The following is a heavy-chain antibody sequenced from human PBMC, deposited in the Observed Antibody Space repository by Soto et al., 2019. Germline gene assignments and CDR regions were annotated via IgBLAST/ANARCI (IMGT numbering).Heavy chain of an antibody. V-gene: IGHV4-59*01. CDR1: GGSITNYY. CDR2: AHYSGST. J-gene: IGHJ4*02. CDR3: ARRGLGARFDY. D-gene: IGHD1-26*01. Sequence: PSEPLSLTCTVSGGSITNYYWSWIRQTPGKGLEWVGSAHYSGSTHYNPSLKSRVTTSVDTSKNQISLNLTSVTAADTAVYYCARRGLGARFDYWGQGTLVTVSS.